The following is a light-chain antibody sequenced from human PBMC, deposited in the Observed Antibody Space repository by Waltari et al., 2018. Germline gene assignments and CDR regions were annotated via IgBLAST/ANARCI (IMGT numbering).Light chain of an antibody. CDR2: EVT. CDR1: SSDVDGYNY. CDR3: ISYISSSIVI. V-gene: IGLV2-14*01. Sequence: QSALTQPASLSGSPGQSITISCTGASSDVDGYNYVSWYQQHPGKAPKLMIYEVTNRPPGVSDLFSGSSSGNAAFLTLSGLQAEDVAAYYCISYISSSIVIFGGGTKLTVL. J-gene: IGLJ2*01.